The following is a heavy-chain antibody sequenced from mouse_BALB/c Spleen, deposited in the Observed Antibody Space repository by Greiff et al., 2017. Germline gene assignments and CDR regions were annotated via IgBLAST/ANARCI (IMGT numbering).Heavy chain of an antibody. Sequence: EVHLVESGGGLVQPGGSRKLSCAASGFTFSSFGMHWVRQAPEKGLEWVAYISSGSSTIYYADTVKGRFTISRDNPKNTLFLQMTSLRSEDTAMYYCARYDYDRFFAYWGQGTLVTVSA. CDR1: GFTFSSFG. CDR2: ISSGSSTI. J-gene: IGHJ3*01. D-gene: IGHD2-4*01. CDR3: ARYDYDRFFAY. V-gene: IGHV5-17*02.